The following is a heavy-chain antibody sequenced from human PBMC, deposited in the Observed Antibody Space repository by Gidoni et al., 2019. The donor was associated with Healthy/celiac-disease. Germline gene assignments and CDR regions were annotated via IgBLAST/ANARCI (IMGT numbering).Heavy chain of an antibody. J-gene: IGHJ6*02. CDR1: GFTFSSYA. CDR3: AKDGYCSSTSCYDVNYYYGMDV. CDR2: ISGSGGST. D-gene: IGHD2-2*01. V-gene: IGHV3-23*01. Sequence: EVQLLESGRGLVQPGGSLRLSCAASGFTFSSYAMHWVRQAPGKGLEWVSAISGSGGSTYYADSVKGRFTISRDNSKNTLYLQMNSLRAEDTAVYYCAKDGYCSSTSCYDVNYYYGMDVWGQGTTVTVSS.